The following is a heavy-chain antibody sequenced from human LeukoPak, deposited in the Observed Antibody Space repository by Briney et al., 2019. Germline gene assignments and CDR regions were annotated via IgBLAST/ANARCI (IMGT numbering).Heavy chain of an antibody. J-gene: IGHJ3*02. CDR1: GFIFSSYS. V-gene: IGHV3-48*04. CDR3: ARSPYSESYYGDALDI. Sequence: GGSLTLSCAASGFIFSSYSMNWVRQAPGKGLEWVSYISSSSSTIYYADSVKGRFTISRDNAKNSLYLQMNSLRAEDTAVYYCARSPYSESYYGDALDIWGQGTMVTVSS. CDR2: ISSSSSTI. D-gene: IGHD1-26*01.